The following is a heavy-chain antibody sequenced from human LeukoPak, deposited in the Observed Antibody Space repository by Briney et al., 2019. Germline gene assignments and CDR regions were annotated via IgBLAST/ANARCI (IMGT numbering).Heavy chain of an antibody. V-gene: IGHV3-30-3*01. D-gene: IGHD6-13*01. CDR1: GFTFSSCA. CDR2: ISYGGSNK. CDR3: ARDQVSSSWYISELFDY. J-gene: IGHJ4*02. Sequence: GGSLRLSCAASGFTFSSCAMHWVRQAPGKGLEWVAVISYGGSNKYYADSVKGRFTISRDNSKNTLYLQMNSLRAEDTAVYYCARDQVSSSWYISELFDYWGQGTLVTVSS.